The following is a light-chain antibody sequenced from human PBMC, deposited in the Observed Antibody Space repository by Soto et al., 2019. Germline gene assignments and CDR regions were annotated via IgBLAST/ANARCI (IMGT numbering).Light chain of an antibody. CDR1: QGIRND. CDR2: DAS. CDR3: QQSYMDPIT. V-gene: IGKV1-39*01. J-gene: IGKJ5*01. Sequence: DIQRTQSPSSLSSSVGDRVTITCRASQGIRNDLGWYQQKPGKAPKLLIYDASRLQSGVPSRFSGSGGGTDFTLSISSVQPEDFATYFCQQSYMDPITFGQGTRLEIK.